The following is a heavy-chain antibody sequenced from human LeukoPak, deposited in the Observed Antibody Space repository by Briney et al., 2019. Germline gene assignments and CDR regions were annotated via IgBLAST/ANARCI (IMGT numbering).Heavy chain of an antibody. CDR3: ARAMTS. V-gene: IGHV3-20*04. J-gene: IGHJ4*02. D-gene: IGHD4-11*01. CDR2: INWSGDSI. Sequence: GGSLRLSCAASGLTFDDYGMTWVRQAPGKGLEWVSGINWSGDSITYADSVKGRFTISRDNAKNSLYLQMNRLRVEDTAVYYCARAMTSWGQGTLVTVSS. CDR1: GLTFDDYG.